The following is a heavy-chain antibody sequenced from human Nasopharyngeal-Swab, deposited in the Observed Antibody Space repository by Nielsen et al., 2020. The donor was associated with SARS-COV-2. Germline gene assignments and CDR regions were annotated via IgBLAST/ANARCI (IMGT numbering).Heavy chain of an antibody. CDR3: ARTDGSGSYYDFDY. J-gene: IGHJ4*02. Sequence: ASVKVSCKASGYTVTSYDINWVRQATGQGLEWMGWMNPNSGNTGYAQKFQGRVTMTRNTSISTAYMELSSLRSEDTAVYYCARTDGSGSYYDFDYWGQGTLVTVSS. CDR2: MNPNSGNT. CDR1: GYTVTSYD. V-gene: IGHV1-8*01. D-gene: IGHD3-10*01.